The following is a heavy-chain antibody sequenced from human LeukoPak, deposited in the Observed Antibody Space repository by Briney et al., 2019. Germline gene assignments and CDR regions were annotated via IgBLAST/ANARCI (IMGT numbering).Heavy chain of an antibody. D-gene: IGHD6-19*01. CDR3: ARASSYSSGYDY. V-gene: IGHV3-74*01. CDR2: INSDGSST. CDR1: GFTFSNYW. J-gene: IGHJ4*02. Sequence: GGSLRLSCAASGFTFSNYWMHWVRQAPGKGLVWVSRINSDGSSTRAADSVKGRFTISRDNAKNTQYLQMNSLRAEDTAVYYCARASSYSSGYDYWGQGTLVTVSS.